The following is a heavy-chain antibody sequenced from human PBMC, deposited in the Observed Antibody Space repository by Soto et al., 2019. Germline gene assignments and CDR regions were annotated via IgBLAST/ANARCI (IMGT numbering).Heavy chain of an antibody. J-gene: IGHJ5*02. D-gene: IGHD3-22*01. Sequence: EMQLLESGGGVVQPGGSLRLSCTASGFNFKNSAMSWVRQAPGKGLEWVSGISGSGASTYDADSVKGRFTISRDNSKHTLYLQMNSLRAEDTATYYCARASYYYNTSALRAWFEPWGQGTLVTVSS. V-gene: IGHV3-23*01. CDR2: ISGSGAST. CDR1: GFNFKNSA. CDR3: ARASYYYNTSALRAWFEP.